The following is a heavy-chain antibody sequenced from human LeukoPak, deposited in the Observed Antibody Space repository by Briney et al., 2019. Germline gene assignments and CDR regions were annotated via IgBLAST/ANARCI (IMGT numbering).Heavy chain of an antibody. Sequence: GGSLRLSCAVSGLTLSNAWMNWVRQAPGNGLERVSVIYGDGRTSHSASVRGRFTISRDNSKNIVSLQMNNLRAEDTAVYYCARGRGLGVVSPYFDYWGQGTLVTVSS. CDR1: GLTLSNAW. CDR3: ARGRGLGVVSPYFDY. D-gene: IGHD3-3*01. J-gene: IGHJ4*02. V-gene: IGHV3-53*01. CDR2: IYGDGRT.